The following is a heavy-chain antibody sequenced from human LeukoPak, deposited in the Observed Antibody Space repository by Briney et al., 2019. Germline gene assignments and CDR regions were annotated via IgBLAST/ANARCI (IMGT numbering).Heavy chain of an antibody. CDR3: ARLFSTPQSDWFDP. Sequence: SETLSLTCTVSGGSISSSSYYWGWIRQPPGKGLEWIGSIYYSGSTYYNPSLKSRVTISVDTSKNQFSLKLSSVTAADKAVYYCARLFSTPQSDWFDPWGQGTLVTVSS. V-gene: IGHV4-39*01. CDR1: GGSISSSSYY. J-gene: IGHJ5*02. D-gene: IGHD2-2*01. CDR2: IYYSGST.